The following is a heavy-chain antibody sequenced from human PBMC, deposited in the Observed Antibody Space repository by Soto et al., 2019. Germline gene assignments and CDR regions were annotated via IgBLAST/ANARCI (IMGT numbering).Heavy chain of an antibody. V-gene: IGHV3-30*18. CDR1: GFTFSSYG. CDR2: ISYDGSNK. D-gene: IGHD2-15*01. J-gene: IGHJ6*02. Sequence: VGSLRLSCAASGFTFSSYGMHWVRQAPGKGLEWVAVISYDGSNKYYADSVKGRFTISRDNSKNTLYLQMNSLRAEDMAVYYCAKEGSYYYGMDVWGQGTTVTVSS. CDR3: AKEGSYYYGMDV.